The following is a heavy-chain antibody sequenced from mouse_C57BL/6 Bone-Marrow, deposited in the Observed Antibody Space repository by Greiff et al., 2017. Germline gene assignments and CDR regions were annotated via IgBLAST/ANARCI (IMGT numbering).Heavy chain of an antibody. Sequence: VQLQQSGTVLARPGASVKMSCKTSGYTFTSYWMHWVKQRPGQGLEWIRAIYPGNSDTSYNQKFKGKAKLTAVTSASTAYMELSSLTNEDSAVYYCTRSRWLLRPYYAMDYWGQGTSVTVSS. D-gene: IGHD2-3*01. J-gene: IGHJ4*01. CDR1: GYTFTSYW. CDR3: TRSRWLLRPYYAMDY. V-gene: IGHV1-5*01. CDR2: IYPGNSDT.